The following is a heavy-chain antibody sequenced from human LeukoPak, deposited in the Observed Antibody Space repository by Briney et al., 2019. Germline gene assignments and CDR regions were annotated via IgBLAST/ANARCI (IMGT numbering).Heavy chain of an antibody. J-gene: IGHJ6*02. CDR2: IYSGGST. CDR1: GFTVSSNY. D-gene: IGHD3-3*01. Sequence: PGGSLRLSCAASGFTVSSNYMSWVRQAPGKGLELVSIIYSGGSTYYADSVKGRFTISRDNSKNTLHLQMNSLRAEDTAVYYCARCLLVQGYYYGMDVWGQGTTVTVSS. CDR3: ARCLLVQGYYYGMDV. V-gene: IGHV3-66*01.